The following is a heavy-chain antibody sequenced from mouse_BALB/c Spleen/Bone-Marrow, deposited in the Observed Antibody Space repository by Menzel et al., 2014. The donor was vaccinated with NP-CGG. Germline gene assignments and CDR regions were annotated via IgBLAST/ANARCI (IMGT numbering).Heavy chain of an antibody. Sequence: EVQLQQPGPELVKPGASVKMSCKASGYTFTSYFMHWVKQRPGQGLEWIGYINPYNDGTKYNEKFKGKATLTSDKSSSTAYMELSSLTSEDSAVYYCTRIYYDYDGVWFAYWGQGTLVTVSA. D-gene: IGHD2-4*01. CDR2: INPYNDGT. V-gene: IGHV1-14*01. CDR3: TRIYYDYDGVWFAY. CDR1: GYTFTSYF. J-gene: IGHJ3*01.